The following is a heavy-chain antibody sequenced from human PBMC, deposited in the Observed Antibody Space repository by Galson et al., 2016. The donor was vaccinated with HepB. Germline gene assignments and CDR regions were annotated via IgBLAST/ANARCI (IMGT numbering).Heavy chain of an antibody. CDR1: GSPISSYC. CDR3: ARGATGTPYFDF. CDR2: IYKSGST. D-gene: IGHD3-9*01. V-gene: IGHV4-59*01. J-gene: IGHJ4*02. Sequence: TLSPTFNVPGSPISSYCWSWIRQSPGKGLEWIGYIYKSGSTNYSPSLKSRVTISVDTSKHQFSLKLRSVTAADTAFYSCARGATGTPYFDFWGQGALVTVSS.